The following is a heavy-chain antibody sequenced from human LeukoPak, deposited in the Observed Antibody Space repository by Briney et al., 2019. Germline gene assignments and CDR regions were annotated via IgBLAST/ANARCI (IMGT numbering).Heavy chain of an antibody. CDR2: ISYDSGNK. Sequence: GGSLRLSCAASGFTFSGHGMHWVRQAPGKGLEWVTGISYDSGNKYYADSVKGRFTISRDNSMNTLYLQMNSLRAEDTAVYYCAKDWRSSITMVRGLMDVWGQGTTVTVSS. D-gene: IGHD3-10*01. CDR1: GFTFSGHG. CDR3: AKDWRSSITMVRGLMDV. V-gene: IGHV3-30*18. J-gene: IGHJ6*02.